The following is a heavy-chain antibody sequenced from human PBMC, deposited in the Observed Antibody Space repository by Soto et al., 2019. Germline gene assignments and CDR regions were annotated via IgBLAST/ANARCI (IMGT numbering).Heavy chain of an antibody. CDR3: TREDYYDTPARGGIVHLPPADY. CDR2: IRSKAYGGTT. J-gene: IGHJ4*02. D-gene: IGHD3-22*01. Sequence: PGGSLRLSCTASGFTFGDYAMSWFRQAPGKGLEWVGFIRSKAYGGTTEYAASVKGRFTISRDDSKSIAYLQMNSLKTEDTAVYYCTREDYYDTPARGGIVHLPPADYWGQGTLVTVSS. CDR1: GFTFGDYA. V-gene: IGHV3-49*03.